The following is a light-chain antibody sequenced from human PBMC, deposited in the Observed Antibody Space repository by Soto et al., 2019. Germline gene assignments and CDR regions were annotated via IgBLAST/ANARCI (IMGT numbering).Light chain of an antibody. Sequence: EFVLTQSPGTLSLSPGERATLSCRASQTVRNNYLAWYQQKPDQAPRLLIFGASNRATGIPDRFGGSGSGTDFTLSISRLEPEDFAVYYCQQYGASPLTFGGGARLEVK. J-gene: IGKJ4*01. V-gene: IGKV3-20*01. CDR3: QQYGASPLT. CDR2: GAS. CDR1: QTVRNNY.